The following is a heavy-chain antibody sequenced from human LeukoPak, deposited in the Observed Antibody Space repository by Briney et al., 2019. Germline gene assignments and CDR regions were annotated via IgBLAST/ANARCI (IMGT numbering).Heavy chain of an antibody. CDR3: ARERRQLERWIDY. V-gene: IGHV4-59*01. CDR2: IFHTGNT. CDR1: GGSISGFY. D-gene: IGHD1-1*01. J-gene: IGHJ4*02. Sequence: SETLSLTCTVSGGSISGFYWYWLRQPPGKGLEWIGYIFHTGNTKYNPSLKSRVTISVDTPENQFSLRLTSVTAVDTAVYYCARERRQLERWIDYWGQGTLVTVSS.